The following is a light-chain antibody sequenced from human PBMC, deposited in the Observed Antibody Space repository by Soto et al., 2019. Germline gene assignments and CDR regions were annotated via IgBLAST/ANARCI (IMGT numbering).Light chain of an antibody. Sequence: DVVMTQSPLSLGVTPGEPASISCRTSQSLLYSDGDNYLDWYLQKPGQSPQLLIYLPSNRASGVPARFSGSGSGTYVTREISRVEAEDVGLYYCMQALQSPNTFGQGTRLDIK. CDR2: LPS. J-gene: IGKJ5*01. CDR1: QSLLYSDGDNY. V-gene: IGKV2-28*01. CDR3: MQALQSPNT.